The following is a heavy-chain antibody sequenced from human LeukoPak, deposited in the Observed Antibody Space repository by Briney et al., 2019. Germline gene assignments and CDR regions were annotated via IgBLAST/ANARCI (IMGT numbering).Heavy chain of an antibody. CDR1: GYSLSSGYY. D-gene: IGHD2-2*01. V-gene: IGHV4-38-2*01. Sequence: SETLSLTCAVSGYSLSSGYYWGWIRQPPGKGLEWIGSIYHSGSTYYNPSLKSRVTISVDTSKNQFSLKLSSVTAADTAVYYCARPYCSSTSCFRYYFDYWGQGTLVTVSS. CDR3: ARPYCSSTSCFRYYFDY. J-gene: IGHJ4*02. CDR2: IYHSGST.